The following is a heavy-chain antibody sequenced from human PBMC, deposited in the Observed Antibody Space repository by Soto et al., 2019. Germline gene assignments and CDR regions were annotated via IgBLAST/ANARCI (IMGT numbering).Heavy chain of an antibody. V-gene: IGHV1-8*01. D-gene: IGHD1-1*01. CDR2: MSPNSGAT. CDR3: ARGVDAGVDV. Sequence: ASVKVSCKAAGYTFTSYDINWVRQATGQGLEWMGWMSPNSGATGYAQKFQGRVTMTRDTSISTAYMELSNLRSEDTAIYYCARGVDAGVDVWGQGTTDTVSS. CDR1: GYTFTSYD. J-gene: IGHJ6*02.